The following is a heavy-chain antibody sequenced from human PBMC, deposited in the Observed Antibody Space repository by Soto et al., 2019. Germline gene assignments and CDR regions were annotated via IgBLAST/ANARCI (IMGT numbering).Heavy chain of an antibody. CDR3: ARERSARFNPNNWFDP. Sequence: GGSLRLSCAASGFTFSSYAMSWVRQAPGKGLEWVSAISGSGGSTYYADSVKGRFTISRDNSKNTLYLQMNSLRAEDTAVYYCARERSARFNPNNWFDPWGQGTLVTVSS. D-gene: IGHD1-1*01. CDR1: GFTFSSYA. CDR2: ISGSGGST. V-gene: IGHV3-23*01. J-gene: IGHJ5*02.